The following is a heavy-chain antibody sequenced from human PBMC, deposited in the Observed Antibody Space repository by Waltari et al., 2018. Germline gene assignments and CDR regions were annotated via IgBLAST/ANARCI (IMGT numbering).Heavy chain of an antibody. J-gene: IGHJ4*02. CDR2: TTNSNTYI. CDR1: GFTSSSFG. V-gene: IGHV3-21*03. D-gene: IGHD4-17*01. CDR3: ARALTTPNDY. Sequence: EVQLVESAGGLVKPGRSMRLSGAASGFTSSSFGMSWVRQAPGKGLEWVSATTNSNTYIYYADSVKGRFTVSIDNAKSSLYLQINSLRADDTAVYFCARALTTPNDYWGQGTLVTVSS.